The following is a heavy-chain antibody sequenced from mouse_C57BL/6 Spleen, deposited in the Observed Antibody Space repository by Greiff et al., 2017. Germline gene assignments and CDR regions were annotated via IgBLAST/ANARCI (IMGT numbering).Heavy chain of an antibody. V-gene: IGHV1-64*01. CDR3: ARDPYYYGSSPGAMDY. J-gene: IGHJ4*01. Sequence: QVQLQQPGAELVKPGASVKLSCKASGYTFTSYWMHWVKQRPGQGLEWIGMIHPNSGSTNYNEKFKSKATLTVDESSSTAYMQLSSLTSEDSAVYYCARDPYYYGSSPGAMDYWGQGTSVTVSS. CDR2: IHPNSGST. CDR1: GYTFTSYW. D-gene: IGHD1-1*01.